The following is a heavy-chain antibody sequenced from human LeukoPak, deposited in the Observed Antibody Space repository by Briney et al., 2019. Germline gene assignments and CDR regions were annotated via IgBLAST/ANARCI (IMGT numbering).Heavy chain of an antibody. Sequence: SETLSLTCTVSGGSISSRSYYRGWIRQLPGKRPKRSGATDSSGSACYSPYLKSRVSISVDTSMTQFSLKLSSVTDPATVFFFCKQKTEYEFLTGETYYFDYWGQGTLVAVSS. CDR3: KQKTEYEFLTGETYYFDY. J-gene: IGHJ4*02. V-gene: IGHV4-39*01. CDR2: TDSSGSA. D-gene: IGHD3-9*01. CDR1: GGSISSRSYY.